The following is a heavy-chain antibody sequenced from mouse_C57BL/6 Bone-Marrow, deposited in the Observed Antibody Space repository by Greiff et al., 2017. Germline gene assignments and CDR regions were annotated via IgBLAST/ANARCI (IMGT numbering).Heavy chain of an antibody. Sequence: QVQLQQPGAELVKPGASVKLSCKASGYTFTSYWMHWVTQRPGQGLEWIGMIHPSSGSTNYNAKFKSKATLTVATSSSTAYMQLSSLTSDDSAVYYGARYYYSNYYFDYWGQGTTLTVSS. J-gene: IGHJ2*01. D-gene: IGHD2-5*01. V-gene: IGHV1-64*01. CDR3: ARYYYSNYYFDY. CDR1: GYTFTSYW. CDR2: IHPSSGST.